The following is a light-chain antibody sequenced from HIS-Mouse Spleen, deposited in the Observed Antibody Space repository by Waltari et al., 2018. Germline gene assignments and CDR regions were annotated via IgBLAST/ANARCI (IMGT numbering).Light chain of an antibody. CDR2: GAS. V-gene: IGKV3-15*01. Sequence: EIVMTQSPATLSVSPGERATLSCRASQSVSSNLAWYQQKPGQAPRPLIYGASTRATGIPARFSGSGSGTEFTLTISSMQSEDFAVYYCQQYNNWPSFTFGPGTKVDIK. J-gene: IGKJ3*01. CDR1: QSVSSN. CDR3: QQYNNWPSFT.